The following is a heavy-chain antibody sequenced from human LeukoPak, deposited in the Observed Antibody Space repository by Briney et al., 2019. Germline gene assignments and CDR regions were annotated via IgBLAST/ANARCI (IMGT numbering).Heavy chain of an antibody. CDR3: ARDSLPLWFGESFPFDY. Sequence: PGGSLRLSCAASGFTFSSYSMNWVRQAPGKGLEWVSSISSSSSYIYYADSVKGRFTIPRDNAKNSLYLQMNSLRAEDTAVYYCARDSLPLWFGESFPFDYWGQGTLVTVSS. D-gene: IGHD3-10*01. J-gene: IGHJ4*02. V-gene: IGHV3-21*01. CDR2: ISSSSSYI. CDR1: GFTFSSYS.